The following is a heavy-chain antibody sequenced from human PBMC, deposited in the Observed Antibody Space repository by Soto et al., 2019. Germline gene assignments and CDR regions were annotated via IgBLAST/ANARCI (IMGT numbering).Heavy chain of an antibody. D-gene: IGHD2-21*02. CDR2: IYWNDDK. CDR1: GFSLSTSGVG. J-gene: IGHJ5*02. Sequence: QITLKESGPTLVNPTQTLTLTCTFSGFSLSTSGVGVGWIRQPPGKALEWLALIYWNDDKRYSPSLKSRLTITQHTSKNQVVLTMTNMDPVDTATYYCAHRPGAYFGGDCYSGWFDPWGQGTLVTVSS. CDR3: AHRPGAYFGGDCYSGWFDP. V-gene: IGHV2-5*01.